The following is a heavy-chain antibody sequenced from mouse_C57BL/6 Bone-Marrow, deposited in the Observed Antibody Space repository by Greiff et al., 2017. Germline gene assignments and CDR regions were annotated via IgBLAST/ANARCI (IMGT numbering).Heavy chain of an antibody. CDR2: INPSNGGT. D-gene: IGHD1-1*01. CDR3: ARPYYYGSSYVWYFDD. V-gene: IGHV1-53*01. Sequence: QVQLQQPGTELVKPGASVKLSCKASGYTFTSYWMHWVKQRPGQGLEWIGNINPSNGGTNYNEKFKSKATLTVDKSSSTAYMQLSSLTSEDSAVYYCARPYYYGSSYVWYFDDWGQGTTLTVSS. J-gene: IGHJ2*01. CDR1: GYTFTSYW.